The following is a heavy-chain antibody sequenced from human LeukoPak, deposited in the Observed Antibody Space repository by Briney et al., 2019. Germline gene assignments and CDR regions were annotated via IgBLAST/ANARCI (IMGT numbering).Heavy chain of an antibody. CDR2: INHSGST. CDR3: AGSITMIAAIDY. V-gene: IGHV4-34*01. D-gene: IGHD3-22*01. Sequence: SETLSLTRAVYGGSFSGYYWSWIRQPPGKGLEWIGEINHSGSTNYNPSLKSRVTISVDTSKNQFSLKLSSVTAADTAVYYCAGSITMIAAIDYWGQGTLVTVSS. J-gene: IGHJ4*02. CDR1: GGSFSGYY.